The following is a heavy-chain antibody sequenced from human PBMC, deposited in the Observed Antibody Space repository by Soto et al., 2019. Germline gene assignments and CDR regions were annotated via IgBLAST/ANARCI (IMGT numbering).Heavy chain of an antibody. D-gene: IGHD2-15*01. CDR3: AIRKPASGYCSGGSCYAVDY. CDR2: INHSGST. Sequence: SETLSLTCAVYGGSFSGYYWSWIRQPPRKRLEKIGEINHSGSTNYNPSLKSRVTISVDTSKNQFSLKLSSVTAADTAVYYCAIRKPASGYCSGGSCYAVDYWGQGTLVTVSS. V-gene: IGHV4-34*01. J-gene: IGHJ4*02. CDR1: GGSFSGYY.